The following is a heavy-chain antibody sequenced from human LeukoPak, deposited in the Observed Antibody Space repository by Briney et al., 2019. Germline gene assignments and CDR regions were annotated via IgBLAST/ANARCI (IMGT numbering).Heavy chain of an antibody. CDR2: IYYSGST. CDR3: ARVPYYDYVWGSSPDYGMDV. CDR1: GGSISSYY. V-gene: IGHV4-59*01. J-gene: IGHJ6*02. D-gene: IGHD3-16*01. Sequence: SETLSLTCTVSGGSISSYYWSWIRKPPGKGLEWIGYIYYSGSTNYNPSLKSRVTISVDTSKNQFSLKLSSVTAADTAVYYCARVPYYDYVWGSSPDYGMDVWGQGTTVTVSS.